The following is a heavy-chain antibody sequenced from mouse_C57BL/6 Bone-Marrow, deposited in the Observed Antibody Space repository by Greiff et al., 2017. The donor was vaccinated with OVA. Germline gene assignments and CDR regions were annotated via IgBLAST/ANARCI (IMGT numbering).Heavy chain of an antibody. CDR3: TTRSSGYPAWFAY. Sequence: EVQLQQSGAELVRPGASVKLSCTASDFNIKDDYMHWVKQRPEQGLEWIGWIDPENGDTEYASKFQGKATITADTSSNTAYLQLSSLTSEDTAVYYCTTRSSGYPAWFAYWGQGTLVTVSA. CDR2: IDPENGDT. D-gene: IGHD3-2*02. CDR1: DFNIKDDY. V-gene: IGHV14-4*01. J-gene: IGHJ3*01.